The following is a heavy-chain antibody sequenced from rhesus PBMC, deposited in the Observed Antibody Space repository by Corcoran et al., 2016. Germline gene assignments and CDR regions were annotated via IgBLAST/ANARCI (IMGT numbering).Heavy chain of an antibody. CDR1: GYSISSGYG. Sequence: QVQLQESGPGLVKPSETLSLTCPVSGYSISSGYGWSWIRQPPGKGLGWIGYISYSGSSYYTPSFKSRVTISIDTSKNQFSLKLSSVTAADTAVYYCARDLHTDWYFDIWGPGTPITISS. D-gene: IGHD3-3*01. V-gene: IGHV4-127*01. CDR3: ARDLHTDWYFDI. J-gene: IGHJ2*01. CDR2: ISYSGSS.